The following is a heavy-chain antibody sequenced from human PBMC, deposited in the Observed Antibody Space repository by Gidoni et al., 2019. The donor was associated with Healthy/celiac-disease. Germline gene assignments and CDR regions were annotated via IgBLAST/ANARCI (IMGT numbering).Heavy chain of an antibody. J-gene: IGHJ4*02. V-gene: IGHV1-46*01. CDR2: INPSGGST. Sequence: QVQLVQSGAEVKKPGASVKVSCKASGYTFTSYYMHWVRQAPGQGLEWMGIINPSGGSTSYAQKFQSRVTMTRDTSTSTVYMELSSLRSEDTAVYYCARDGDSSSWSGGRGFDYWGQGTLVTVSS. CDR3: ARDGDSSSWSGGRGFDY. CDR1: GYTFTSYY. D-gene: IGHD6-13*01.